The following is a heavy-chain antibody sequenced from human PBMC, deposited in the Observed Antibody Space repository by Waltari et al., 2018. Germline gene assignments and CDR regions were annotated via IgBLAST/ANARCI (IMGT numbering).Heavy chain of an antibody. D-gene: IGHD2-8*01. CDR3: ARDPGVLYFQH. Sequence: QVHLVQPGAEVKKPGASVKVSCNAPGYSFSSYSLKRGRQVPGQGLEWMGWIRTYNGETNYEQKFQGRVTMTTDTSTSTAYMELRSLTSDDTAVYYCARDPGVLYFQHWGQGTLVTVSS. CDR1: GYSFSSYS. V-gene: IGHV1-18*01. J-gene: IGHJ1*01. CDR2: IRTYNGET.